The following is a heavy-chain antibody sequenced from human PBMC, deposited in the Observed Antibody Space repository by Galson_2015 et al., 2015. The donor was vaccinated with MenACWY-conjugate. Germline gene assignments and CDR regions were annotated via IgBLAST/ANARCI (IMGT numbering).Heavy chain of an antibody. V-gene: IGHV4-31*03. CDR1: GGSINSGGYH. J-gene: IGHJ4*02. Sequence: TLSLTCSVSGGSINSGGYHWTWIRQHPEKGLEWIGYIYYSGTTSYNPALESRITISVDTSKNQFSLSLSSVTAADTAVYYCARVNHYDSIAYYFDYWGQGTLVTVSS. CDR2: IYYSGTT. CDR3: ARVNHYDSIAYYFDY. D-gene: IGHD3-22*01.